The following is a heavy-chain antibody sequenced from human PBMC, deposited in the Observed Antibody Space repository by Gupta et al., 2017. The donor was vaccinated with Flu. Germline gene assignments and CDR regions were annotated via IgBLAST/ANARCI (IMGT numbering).Heavy chain of an antibody. CDR3: VRDTYDFWSGYFRL. V-gene: IGHV1-2*06. J-gene: IGHJ4*02. CDR2: LNPNSGRT. Sequence: HWVRQAPGQGLEWLGRLNPNSGRTNFGQRFQGRVTMTRDSSLSTAYMELSSLRSDDTAIYYCVRDTYDFWSGYFRLWGQGTLVTVSS. D-gene: IGHD3-3*01.